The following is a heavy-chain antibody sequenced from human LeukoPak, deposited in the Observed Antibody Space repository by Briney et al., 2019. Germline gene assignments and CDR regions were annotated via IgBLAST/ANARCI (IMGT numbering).Heavy chain of an antibody. CDR1: GFSFSSYD. V-gene: IGHV3-30*18. D-gene: IGHD5-18*01. Sequence: GGSLSVSCAASGFSFSSYDMHWVRQAPGKGLEGVASISYDGSNKYYADSVKGRFTISRDNSKNTLLLQMYSLRAEDTALFYCAKGAGIQVWSTIDGWGQGTLVTVSS. J-gene: IGHJ4*02. CDR2: ISYDGSNK. CDR3: AKGAGIQVWSTIDG.